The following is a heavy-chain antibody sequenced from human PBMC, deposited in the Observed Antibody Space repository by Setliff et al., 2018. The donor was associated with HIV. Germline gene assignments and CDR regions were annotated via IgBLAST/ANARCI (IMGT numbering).Heavy chain of an antibody. J-gene: IGHJ4*02. CDR3: TRFSEWSEDY. CDR2: IKTRADNYAT. D-gene: IGHD3-3*01. CDR1: GFTFSGSP. V-gene: IGHV3-73*01. Sequence: GGSLRLSCAASGFTFSGSPIHWVRQASGKGLEWLGRIKTRADNYATAYAASVKGRFTISRDDSMNTAYLQMNSLKTDDTAVYYCTRFSEWSEDYWGQGTLVTVSS.